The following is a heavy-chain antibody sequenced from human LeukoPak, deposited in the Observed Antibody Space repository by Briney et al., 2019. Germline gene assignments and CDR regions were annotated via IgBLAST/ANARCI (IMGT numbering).Heavy chain of an antibody. Sequence: SETLSLTCTVSGGSISSGGYYWSWIRQPPGKGLEWIGYIYHSGSTYYNPSLKSRVTISVDRSKNQFSLKLSSVTAADTAVHYCARDQYATFDYWGQGTLVTVSS. CDR2: IYHSGST. CDR1: GGSISSGGYY. J-gene: IGHJ4*02. V-gene: IGHV4-30-2*01. CDR3: ARDQYATFDY.